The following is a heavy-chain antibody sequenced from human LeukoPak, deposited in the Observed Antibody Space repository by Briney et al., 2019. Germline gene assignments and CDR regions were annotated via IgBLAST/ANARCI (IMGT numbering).Heavy chain of an antibody. CDR3: AKDRLWYGSGGSCFPY. J-gene: IGHJ4*02. V-gene: IGHV3-30*02. D-gene: IGHD2-15*01. CDR1: GFTFSSYD. CDR2: IRYDGSYT. Sequence: SGGSLRLSCEASGFTFSSYDMHWVRQAPGKGLEWVAFIRYDGSYTYYADSVKGRFTVSRDNSENTLYLQMNSLRAEDTAVYYCAKDRLWYGSGGSCFPYWGQGTLVAVSS.